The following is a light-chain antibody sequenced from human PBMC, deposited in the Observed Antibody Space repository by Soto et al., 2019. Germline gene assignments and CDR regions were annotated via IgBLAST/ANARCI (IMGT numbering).Light chain of an antibody. Sequence: QSALTQPASVSGSPGQSITISCTGTSSDVGTYNSVSWYQQYPGKAPKLMIHDVSNRPSGVSNRFSGSKSGNTASLTISGLQAEDEADYYCSSYTSSSSDVFRSGTKLTVL. J-gene: IGLJ1*01. CDR3: SSYTSSSSDV. V-gene: IGLV2-14*01. CDR1: SSDVGTYNS. CDR2: DVS.